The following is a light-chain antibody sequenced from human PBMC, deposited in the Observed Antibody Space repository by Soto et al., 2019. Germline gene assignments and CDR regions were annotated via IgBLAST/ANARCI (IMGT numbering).Light chain of an antibody. CDR2: DAS. J-gene: IGKJ1*01. Sequence: EIVMTQSPATLSVSPGERATLSCRASQSVSNNLAWYQQKPGQAPRLLIHDASTRSAGIPAMFSGSGSGTDFTLTISSLQSEDFAVYYCKQYNNWRTFGQGTKVEIK. V-gene: IGKV3-15*01. CDR3: KQYNNWRT. CDR1: QSVSNN.